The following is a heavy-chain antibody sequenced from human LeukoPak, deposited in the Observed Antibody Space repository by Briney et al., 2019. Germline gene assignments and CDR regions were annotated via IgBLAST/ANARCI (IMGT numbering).Heavy chain of an antibody. V-gene: IGHV1-2*02. CDR3: ASVPPYSGYDFVDY. J-gene: IGHJ4*02. D-gene: IGHD5-12*01. CDR2: INPNSGGT. CDR1: GYTFTGYY. Sequence: ASVKVSCKASGYTFTGYYMHWVRQAPGQGLEWMGWINPNSGGTNYAQKFQGRVTMTRDTSISTAYMELSRLRSDDTAVYYCASVPPYSGYDFVDYWGQGTLVTVSS.